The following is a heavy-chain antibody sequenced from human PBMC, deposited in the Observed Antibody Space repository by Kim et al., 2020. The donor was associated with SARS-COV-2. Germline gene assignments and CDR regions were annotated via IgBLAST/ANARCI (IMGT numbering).Heavy chain of an antibody. J-gene: IGHJ4*02. D-gene: IGHD6-13*01. CDR3: ARKSAAGFFYFDY. Sequence: YNPSLKSRVTISVDTSKNQFSLKLSSVTAADTAVYYWARKSAAGFFYFDYWGQGTLVTVSS. V-gene: IGHV4-39*01.